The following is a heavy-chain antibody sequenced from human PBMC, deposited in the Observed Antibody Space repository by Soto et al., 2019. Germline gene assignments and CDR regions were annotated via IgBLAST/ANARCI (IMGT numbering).Heavy chain of an antibody. CDR2: IKQDGSEK. CDR1: GFTFSSYW. Sequence: QSGGSLRLSCAASGFTFSSYWMSWVRQAPGKGLEWVANIKQDGSEKYYVDSVKGRFTISRDNAKNTLYLQMNSLRAEDTAVYYCARDRPNYDILTGYSPITNTFDYWGQGTLVTVSS. J-gene: IGHJ4*02. CDR3: ARDRPNYDILTGYSPITNTFDY. D-gene: IGHD3-9*01. V-gene: IGHV3-7*01.